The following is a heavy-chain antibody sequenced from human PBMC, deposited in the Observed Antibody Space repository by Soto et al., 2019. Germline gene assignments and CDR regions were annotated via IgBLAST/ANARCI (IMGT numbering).Heavy chain of an antibody. D-gene: IGHD3-22*01. CDR2: ISYDGSNK. Sequence: QVQLVESGGGVVQPGRSLRLSCAASGFTFSSYGMHWVRQAPGKGPEWVAVISYDGSNKYYADSVKGRITISRDNSKNTLYLQMNSLRAEDTAVYYCAKQLSGGYYDSSGLDYWGQGTLVTVSS. CDR3: AKQLSGGYYDSSGLDY. V-gene: IGHV3-30*18. CDR1: GFTFSSYG. J-gene: IGHJ4*02.